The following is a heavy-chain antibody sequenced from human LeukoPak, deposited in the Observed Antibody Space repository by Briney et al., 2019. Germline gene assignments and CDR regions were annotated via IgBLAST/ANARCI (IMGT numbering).Heavy chain of an antibody. J-gene: IGHJ6*03. CDR2: INHSGST. CDR3: AREPADTAMVYYYYYYMDV. D-gene: IGHD5-18*01. Sequence: PSETLSLTCAVYGGSFSGYYWSWIRQPPGKGLEWIGEINHSGSTNYNPSLKSRVTISVDTSKNQFSLKLSSVTAADTAVYYCAREPADTAMVYYYYYYMDVWGKGTTVTVSS. V-gene: IGHV4-34*01. CDR1: GGSFSGYY.